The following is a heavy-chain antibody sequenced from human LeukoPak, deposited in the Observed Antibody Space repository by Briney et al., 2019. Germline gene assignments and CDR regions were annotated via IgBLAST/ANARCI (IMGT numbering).Heavy chain of an antibody. V-gene: IGHV3-48*03. D-gene: IGHD3-22*01. CDR2: ISSSSSTI. J-gene: IGHJ3*02. CDR3: ARAPPEYYYDSSGQQVAFDI. Sequence: PGGSLRLSCAASGFTFSSYEMNWVRQAPGKGLEWVSYISSSSSTIYYADSVKGRFTISRDNAKNSLYLQMNSLRAEDTGVYYCARAPPEYYYDSSGQQVAFDIWGQGTMVTVSS. CDR1: GFTFSSYE.